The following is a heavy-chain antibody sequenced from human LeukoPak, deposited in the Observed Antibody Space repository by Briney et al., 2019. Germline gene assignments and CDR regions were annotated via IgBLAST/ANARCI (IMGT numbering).Heavy chain of an antibody. CDR3: ARWFVGATIGLDI. CDR1: GFTVSGNY. J-gene: IGHJ3*02. CDR2: IYANGNT. V-gene: IGHV3-53*01. D-gene: IGHD1-26*01. Sequence: GGSLRLSCAVSGFTVSGNYITWVRQAPGKGLEWVSVIYANGNTYYADSMQGRLTISRDKFKNTVFLQMNSLRAEDTAVYYCARWFVGATIGLDIWGQGTMVTVSS.